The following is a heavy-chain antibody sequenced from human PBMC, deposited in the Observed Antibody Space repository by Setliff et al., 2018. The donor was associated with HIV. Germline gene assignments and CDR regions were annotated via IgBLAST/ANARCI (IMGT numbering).Heavy chain of an antibody. V-gene: IGHV4-38-2*01. J-gene: IGHJ1*01. Sequence: PSETLSLTCAVSGYSISTAYYWGWIRQPPGKGLEWIGSVYHSGTTYYNPSLKSRVTISVDTSNNQFSLKVTSVTAADTAVYYCMRVPTSSWYVTTQRTKEYFYHWGQGTLVTVSS. D-gene: IGHD6-13*01. CDR1: GYSISTAYY. CDR2: VYHSGTT. CDR3: MRVPTSSWYVTTQRTKEYFYH.